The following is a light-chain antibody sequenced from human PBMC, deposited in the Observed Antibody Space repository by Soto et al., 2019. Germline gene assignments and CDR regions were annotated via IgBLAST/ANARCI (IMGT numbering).Light chain of an antibody. CDR1: SSDVGGYNY. Sequence: QSVLTHPASLSGSPGQSITISRTGNSSDVGGYNYVSWYQQHPGKAPKLMIYDVSNRPSGVSNRFSGSKSGNTASLTISGLQAEDEADYYCSSYTSSSIYVFGTGTKVTVL. CDR3: SSYTSSSIYV. J-gene: IGLJ1*01. V-gene: IGLV2-14*01. CDR2: DVS.